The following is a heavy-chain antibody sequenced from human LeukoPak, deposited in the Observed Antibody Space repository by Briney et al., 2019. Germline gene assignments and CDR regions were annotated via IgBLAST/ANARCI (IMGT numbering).Heavy chain of an antibody. D-gene: IGHD3-22*01. V-gene: IGHV5-51*01. J-gene: IGHJ3*02. CDR3: ARTNYYETSGWASGLSPFDM. CDR2: IYPVDSDT. Sequence: GESLKISCKGSGNNFATYWIAWVRQLPGKGLEWIGVIYPVDSDTRYSPTFQGQVTISVDKSTSTAYLQRSSLKASDTAMYYCARTNYYETSGWASGLSPFDMWGRGTMVTVSS. CDR1: GNNFATYW.